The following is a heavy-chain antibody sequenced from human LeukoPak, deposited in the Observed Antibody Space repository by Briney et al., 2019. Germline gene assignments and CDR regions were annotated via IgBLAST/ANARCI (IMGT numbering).Heavy chain of an antibody. J-gene: IGHJ4*02. D-gene: IGHD2-2*01. CDR2: ISSSSSTI. CDR1: GFTFSKYW. V-gene: IGHV3-48*01. CDR3: ASVCSSTSCYSKGLVDY. Sequence: GGSLRLSCAASGFTFSKYWMTWVRQAPGKGLEWVSYISSSSSTIYYADSVKGRFTISRDNAKNSLYLQMNSLRAEDTAVYYCASVCSSTSCYSKGLVDYWGQGTLVTVSS.